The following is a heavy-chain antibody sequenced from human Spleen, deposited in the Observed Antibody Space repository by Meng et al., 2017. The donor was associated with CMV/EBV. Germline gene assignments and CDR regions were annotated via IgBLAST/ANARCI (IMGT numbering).Heavy chain of an antibody. D-gene: IGHD3-3*01. V-gene: IGHV3-21*01. CDR3: ARNRVPEPPLEWPQLWGEDF. J-gene: IGHJ4*02. CDR1: GFTFSSYA. Sequence: GESLKISCAASGFTFSSYAMNWVRQAPGKGLEWVSSISSSGGDIFYADSLKGRFTISRDNAKNSMYLQMNSLRAGDTAIYYCARNRVPEPPLEWPQLWGEDFWGQGTLVTVSS. CDR2: ISSSGGDI.